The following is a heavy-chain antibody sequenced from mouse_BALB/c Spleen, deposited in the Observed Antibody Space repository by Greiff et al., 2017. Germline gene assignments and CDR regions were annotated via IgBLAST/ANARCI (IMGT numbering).Heavy chain of an antibody. CDR1: GFTFSSYA. CDR2: ISSGGSYT. V-gene: IGHV5-9-4*01. CDR3: ARGGVPAY. J-gene: IGHJ3*01. Sequence: EVQGVESGGGLVKPGGSLKLSCAASGFTFSSYAMSWVRQSPEKRLEWVAEISSGGSYTYYPDTVTGRFTISRDNAKNTLYLEMSSLRSEDTAMYYCARGGVPAYWGQGTLVTVSA. D-gene: IGHD2-14*01.